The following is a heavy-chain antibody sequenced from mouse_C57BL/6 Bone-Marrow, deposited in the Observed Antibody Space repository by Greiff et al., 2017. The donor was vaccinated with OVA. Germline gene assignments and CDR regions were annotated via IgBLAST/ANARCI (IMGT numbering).Heavy chain of an antibody. CDR2: IRNKANGYTT. D-gene: IGHD1-1*01. Sequence: EVKLEESGGGLVQPGGSLSLSCAASGFTFTDYYMSWVRQPPGKALEWLGFIRNKANGYTTEYSASVKGRFTISRDNSQSVLYLQMNALRAEDSATYYCARSSSYYYGSSYFDYWGQGTTLTVSS. CDR1: GFTFTDYY. J-gene: IGHJ2*01. CDR3: ARSSSYYYGSSYFDY. V-gene: IGHV7-3*01.